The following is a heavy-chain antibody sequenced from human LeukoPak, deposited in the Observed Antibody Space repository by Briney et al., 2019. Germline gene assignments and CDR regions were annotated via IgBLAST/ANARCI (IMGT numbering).Heavy chain of an antibody. CDR1: GFTFSSYG. CDR3: AKSRASRGGDLNY. J-gene: IGHJ4*02. CDR2: IWYDGSNK. Sequence: GGSLRLSCAASGFTFSSYGMHWVRQAPGKGLEWVAVIWYDGSNKYYADSVKGRFPISRDNSKSTLYLQMNSLRAEDTAVYYCAKSRASRGGDLNYWGQGTLVTVSS. V-gene: IGHV3-33*06. D-gene: IGHD2-21*01.